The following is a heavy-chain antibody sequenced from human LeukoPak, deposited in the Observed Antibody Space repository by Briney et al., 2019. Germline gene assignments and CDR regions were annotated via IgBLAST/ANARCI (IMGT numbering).Heavy chain of an antibody. V-gene: IGHV1-2*02. CDR2: INPNSGGT. CDR1: GYTFTGYY. D-gene: IGHD3-3*01. CDR3: ARRGYDFWSGNYYYYMDV. Sequence: ASVKVSCKASGYTFTGYYMHWVRQAPGQGLEWLGWINPNSGGTNYAQKFQGRVTVTRDTPISTVYMELSRLRSDDTAVYYCARRGYDFWSGNYYYYMDVWGKGTTVTVSS. J-gene: IGHJ6*03.